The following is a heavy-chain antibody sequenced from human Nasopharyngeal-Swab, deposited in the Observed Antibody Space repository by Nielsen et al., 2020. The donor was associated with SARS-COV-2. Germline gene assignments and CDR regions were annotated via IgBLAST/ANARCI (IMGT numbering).Heavy chain of an antibody. Sequence: WIRQPPGKGLEWIGYIYYSGSTNYNPSLKSRVTISVDTSKNQFSLKLSSVTAADTAVYYCARGGLGVYDSSGYYYLTYWGQGTLATVSS. CDR2: IYYSGST. J-gene: IGHJ4*02. V-gene: IGHV4-59*01. D-gene: IGHD3-22*01. CDR3: ARGGLGVYDSSGYYYLTY.